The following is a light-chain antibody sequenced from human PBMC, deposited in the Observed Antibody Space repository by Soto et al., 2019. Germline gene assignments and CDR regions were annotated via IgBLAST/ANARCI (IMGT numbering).Light chain of an antibody. CDR1: QTISTY. V-gene: IGKV1-39*01. J-gene: IGKJ1*01. CDR3: QQSYSTPRT. CDR2: AAS. Sequence: DIQMTQSPSPLSASVGYRVTVTCRASQTISTYLNWYQQKPGKAPKLLIYAASSLQSGVPSRFSGSGSGTDFTLTISSLQPEDFATYYCQQSYSTPRTFGQGTKVDI.